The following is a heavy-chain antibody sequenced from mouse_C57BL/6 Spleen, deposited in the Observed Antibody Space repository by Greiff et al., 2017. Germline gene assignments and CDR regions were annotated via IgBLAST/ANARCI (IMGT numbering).Heavy chain of an antibody. D-gene: IGHD2-1*01. Sequence: EVQGVESGEGLVKPGGSLKLSCAASGFTFSSYAMSWVRQTPEKRLEWVAYISSGGDYIYYADTVKGRFTISRDNARNTLYLQMSSLKSEDTAMYYCTRGALYYGNYDYAMDYWGQGTSVTVSS. CDR1: GFTFSSYA. J-gene: IGHJ4*01. CDR3: TRGALYYGNYDYAMDY. V-gene: IGHV5-9-1*02. CDR2: ISSGGDYI.